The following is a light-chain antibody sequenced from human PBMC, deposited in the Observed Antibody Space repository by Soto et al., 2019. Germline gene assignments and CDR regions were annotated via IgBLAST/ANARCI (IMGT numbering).Light chain of an antibody. Sequence: SYELTPPPSVSVSPGQTASITCSGVKLGDKYACWYQQKPGQSPVLVIYQDNKRPSGIPERFSGSNSGNTATLTISGTQAMDEADYYCQAWDSSTVLFGGGTKLTVL. CDR2: QDN. V-gene: IGLV3-1*01. J-gene: IGLJ2*01. CDR1: KLGDKY. CDR3: QAWDSSTVL.